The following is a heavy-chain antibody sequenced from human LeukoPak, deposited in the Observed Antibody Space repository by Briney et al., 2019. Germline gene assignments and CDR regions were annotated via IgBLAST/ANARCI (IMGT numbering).Heavy chain of an antibody. CDR2: FDPEDGET. Sequence: ASVKVSCKASGGTFSSYAISWVRQAPGQGLEWMGGFDPEDGETIYAQKFQGRVTMTEDTSTDTAYMELSSLRSEDTAVYYCATVGIAVAGQDYWGQGTLVTVSS. J-gene: IGHJ4*02. CDR1: GGTFSSYA. CDR3: ATVGIAVAGQDY. V-gene: IGHV1-24*01. D-gene: IGHD6-19*01.